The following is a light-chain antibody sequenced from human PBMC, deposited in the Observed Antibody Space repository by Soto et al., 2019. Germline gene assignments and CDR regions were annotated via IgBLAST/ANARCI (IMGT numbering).Light chain of an antibody. CDR2: EGS. CDR1: SSDVGNYNL. Sequence: QSVLTQPASVSGSPGQSITISCTGTSSDVGNYNLVSWYQQHPGKAPKLIIYEGSKRPSGVSNRFSGSKSGNTASLTISGLQAEDEADYHCCSFAGSTFVFGTGTKVTVL. J-gene: IGLJ1*01. V-gene: IGLV2-23*01. CDR3: CSFAGSTFV.